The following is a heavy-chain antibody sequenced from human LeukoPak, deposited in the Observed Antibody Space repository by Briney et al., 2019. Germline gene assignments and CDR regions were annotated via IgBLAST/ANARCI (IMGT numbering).Heavy chain of an antibody. CDR1: GGSISSYY. D-gene: IGHD3-22*01. V-gene: IGHV4-59*01. Sequence: SETLSLTCTVSGGSISSYYWSWIRQPPGKGLEWIGYIYYSGSTNYNPSLKSRVTMSVDTSKNQFSLKLSSVTAADTAVYYCARAFPYYYDSSGYSRALFDYYGMDVWGQGTTVTVSS. CDR2: IYYSGST. CDR3: ARAFPYYYDSSGYSRALFDYYGMDV. J-gene: IGHJ6*02.